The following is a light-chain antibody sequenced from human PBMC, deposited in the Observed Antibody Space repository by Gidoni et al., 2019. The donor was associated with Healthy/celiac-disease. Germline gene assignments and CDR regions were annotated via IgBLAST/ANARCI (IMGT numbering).Light chain of an antibody. Sequence: EIVLTQSPATLSLAPGERATLPCRASQSVSSYLAGYQQKPGQDPSLLIYDASNRATGIPARFSGSGSGTDFTLTISSLEPEDFAVNYCQQRSNWPPITFGQGTRLEIK. CDR1: QSVSSY. CDR3: QQRSNWPPIT. V-gene: IGKV3-11*01. CDR2: DAS. J-gene: IGKJ5*01.